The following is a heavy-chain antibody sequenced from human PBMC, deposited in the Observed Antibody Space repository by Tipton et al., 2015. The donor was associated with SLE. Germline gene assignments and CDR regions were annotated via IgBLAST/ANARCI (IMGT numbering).Heavy chain of an antibody. D-gene: IGHD3-16*01. V-gene: IGHV3-NL1*01. CDR3: ANGGDVRGFDL. Sequence: SLRLSCAASGFTFSSYGMHWVRQAPGKGLEWVSVIYSGGSTYYADSVKGRFTISRDNSKNTLYLQMNSLRAEDTAVYYCANGGDVRGFDLWGRGTLVTVSS. J-gene: IGHJ2*01. CDR2: IYSGGST. CDR1: GFTFSSYG.